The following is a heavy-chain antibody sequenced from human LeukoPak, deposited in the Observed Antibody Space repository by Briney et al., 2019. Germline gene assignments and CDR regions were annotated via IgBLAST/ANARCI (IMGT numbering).Heavy chain of an antibody. J-gene: IGHJ6*02. Sequence: GGSLRLSCVASGFTFSTYGMHWVRQAPGKGLEWVAVMSHDGSIEKYAGSVKGRFTISRDNSKKTLFLQMNSLRSDDAAVYYCARAKIIQSITHMDVWGQGPRSPSL. CDR3: ARAKIIQSITHMDV. V-gene: IGHV3-30*03. CDR1: GFTFSTYG. CDR2: MSHDGSIE. D-gene: IGHD5-18*01.